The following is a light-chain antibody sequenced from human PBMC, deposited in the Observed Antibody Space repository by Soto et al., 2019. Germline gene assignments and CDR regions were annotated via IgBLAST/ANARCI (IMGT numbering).Light chain of an antibody. CDR2: DAS. J-gene: IGKJ5*01. CDR1: QDISNY. CDR3: QQSDSLPST. V-gene: IGKV1-33*01. Sequence: DIQMTQSPSSLSASVGDRVTITCRASQDISNYLNWYQQRPGKAPKLLIYDASNLERGVPSRFSGTRSGTHFTFAITSLQPEDVATYYCQQSDSLPSTFGQGTRLEI.